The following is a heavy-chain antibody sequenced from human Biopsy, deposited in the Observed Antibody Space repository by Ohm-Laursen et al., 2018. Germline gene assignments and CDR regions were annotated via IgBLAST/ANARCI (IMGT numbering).Heavy chain of an antibody. Sequence: SDTLSLTCTVSGGSISNNNYYWGWIRQPPGKGLEWIGHIYYSVMTNYNPSLQSRVSISVDTSRNQVSLTLSSVTAADTAVYYCARDSGILNYSNLKYYHYYGMDVWGQGTKVTVSS. CDR1: GGSISNNNYY. CDR2: IYYSVMT. CDR3: ARDSGILNYSNLKYYHYYGMDV. V-gene: IGHV4-61*01. J-gene: IGHJ6*02. D-gene: IGHD4-11*01.